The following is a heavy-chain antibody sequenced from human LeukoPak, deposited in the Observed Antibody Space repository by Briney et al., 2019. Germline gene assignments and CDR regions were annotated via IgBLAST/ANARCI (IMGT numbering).Heavy chain of an antibody. D-gene: IGHD2-2*01. CDR1: GGSISSGTYY. CDR2: INHSGST. V-gene: IGHV4-61*10. CDR3: ARRRCSSTSCYGGYYYYYYYMDV. J-gene: IGHJ6*03. Sequence: SETLSLTCTVSGGSISSGTYYWNWIRQPAGKGLEWIGEINHSGSTNYNPSLKSRVTISVDTSKNQFSLKLSSVTAADTAVYYCARRRCSSTSCYGGYYYYYYYMDVWGKGTTVTISS.